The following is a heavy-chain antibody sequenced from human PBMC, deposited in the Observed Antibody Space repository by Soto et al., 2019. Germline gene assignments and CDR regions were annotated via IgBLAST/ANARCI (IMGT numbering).Heavy chain of an antibody. CDR2: IYYSGST. D-gene: IGHD3-3*01. Sequence: NPSETLSLTCTVSGGSISSSSYYWGWIRQPPGKGLEWIGSIYYSGSTYYNPSLKSRVTISVDTSKNQFSLELSSVTAADTAVYYCARLGALTNYDFWSGPYNWFDPWGQGTLVTVSS. CDR1: GGSISSSSYY. CDR3: ARLGALTNYDFWSGPYNWFDP. V-gene: IGHV4-39*01. J-gene: IGHJ5*02.